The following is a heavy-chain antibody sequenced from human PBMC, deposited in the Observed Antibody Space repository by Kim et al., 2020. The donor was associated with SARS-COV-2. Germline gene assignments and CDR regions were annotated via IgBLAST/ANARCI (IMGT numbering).Heavy chain of an antibody. Sequence: ASVKVSCKASGYTFTSYAMHWVRQAPGQRLEWMGWINAGNGNTKYSQKFQGRVTITRDTSASTAYMELSSLRSEDTAVYYCARGEDLRYFDWLFLDWFDPWGQGTLVTVSS. D-gene: IGHD3-9*01. J-gene: IGHJ5*02. CDR2: INAGNGNT. CDR3: ARGEDLRYFDWLFLDWFDP. CDR1: GYTFTSYA. V-gene: IGHV1-3*01.